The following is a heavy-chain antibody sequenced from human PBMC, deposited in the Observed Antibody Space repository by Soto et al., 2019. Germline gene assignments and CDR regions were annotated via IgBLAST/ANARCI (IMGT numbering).Heavy chain of an antibody. CDR2: IKQDGSEK. V-gene: IGHV3-7*01. D-gene: IGHD3-10*01. CDR3: ARDGPSLLWFGNNLYYSGTDV. J-gene: IGHJ6*02. CDR1: GFTFSSYW. Sequence: EVQLVESGGGLVQPGGSLRLSCAASGFTFSSYWMSWVRQAPGKGLEWVANIKQDGSEKYYVDSVKGRFTISRDNAKNALYLQMNGPRAEDAAMYYGARDGPSLLWFGNNLYYSGTDVWGPGTTVTVSS.